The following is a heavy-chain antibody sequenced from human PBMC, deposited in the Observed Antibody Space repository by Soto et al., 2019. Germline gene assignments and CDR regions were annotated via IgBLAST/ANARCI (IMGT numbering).Heavy chain of an antibody. V-gene: IGHV4-31*03. D-gene: IGHD4-17*01. CDR3: ARDKKGAPGEGYNWFDP. CDR2: IYYSGST. CDR1: GGSISSGGYY. Sequence: QVQLQESGPGLVKPSQTLSLTCTVSGGSISSGGYYWSWIRQHPGKGLEWIGYIYYSGSTYYNPSLKSRVTISVDTSKNQFSLKLSSVTAADTAVYYCARDKKGAPGEGYNWFDPWGQGTLVTVSS. J-gene: IGHJ5*02.